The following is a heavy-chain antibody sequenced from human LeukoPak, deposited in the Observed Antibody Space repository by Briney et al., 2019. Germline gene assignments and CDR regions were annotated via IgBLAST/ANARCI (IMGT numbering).Heavy chain of an antibody. J-gene: IGHJ5*02. CDR2: INHSGST. D-gene: IGHD3-3*01. CDR1: GGSFSGYY. Sequence: ASETLSLTCAVYGGSFSGYYWSWIRQPPVKGLEWIGEINHSGSTNYNPSLKSRVTISVDTSKNQFSLKLSSVTAAGTAVYYCARGVRFLEWSKSPYNWFDPWGQGTLVTVSS. CDR3: ARGVRFLEWSKSPYNWFDP. V-gene: IGHV4-34*01.